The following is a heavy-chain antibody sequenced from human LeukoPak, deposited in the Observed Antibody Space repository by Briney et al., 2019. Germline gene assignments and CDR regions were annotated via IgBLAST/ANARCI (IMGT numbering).Heavy chain of an antibody. Sequence: GESLKISCKTSGYNFTTYWIVWVRRMPGKGLEWMGIIYPGDSDTRYSPSFQGQVTISADKSISTAYLLWSSLKASDTAMYYCARPSYYDSSGYYSSADAFDIWGQGTMVTVSS. V-gene: IGHV5-51*01. D-gene: IGHD3-22*01. CDR1: GYNFTTYW. CDR2: IYPGDSDT. CDR3: ARPSYYDSSGYYSSADAFDI. J-gene: IGHJ3*02.